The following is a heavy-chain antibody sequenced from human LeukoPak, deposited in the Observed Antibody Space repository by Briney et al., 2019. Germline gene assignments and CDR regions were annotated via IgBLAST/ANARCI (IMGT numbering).Heavy chain of an antibody. V-gene: IGHV4-38-2*01. D-gene: IGHD3-3*01. CDR1: GYSISSGYY. CDR2: IYYSGST. J-gene: IGHJ4*02. Sequence: SETLSLTCAVSGYSISSGYYWGWIRQPPGKGLEWIGYIYYSGSTNYNPSLKSRVTISVDTSKNQFSLKLSSVTAADTAVYYCARSNYDFWSGSPAVQYFYWGQGTLVTVSS. CDR3: ARSNYDFWSGSPAVQYFY.